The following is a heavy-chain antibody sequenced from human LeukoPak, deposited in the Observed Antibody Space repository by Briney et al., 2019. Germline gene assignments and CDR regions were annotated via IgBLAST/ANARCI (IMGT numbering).Heavy chain of an antibody. D-gene: IGHD6-6*01. CDR1: GGSISSSGYY. V-gene: IGHV4-39*07. CDR2: IYYSGST. Sequence: SETLSLTCTVSGGSISSSGYYWGWIRQPPGKGLEWIGSIYYSGSTYYNPSLKSRVTISVDTSKNQFSLKLSSVTAADTAVYYCARSGSSSGLDYWGQGTLVTVSS. J-gene: IGHJ4*02. CDR3: ARSGSSSGLDY.